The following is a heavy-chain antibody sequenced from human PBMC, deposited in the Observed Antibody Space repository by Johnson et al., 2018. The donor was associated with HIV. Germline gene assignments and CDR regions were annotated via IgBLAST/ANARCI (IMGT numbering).Heavy chain of an antibody. D-gene: IGHD3/OR15-3a*01. CDR1: GFTFSSYA. V-gene: IGHV3-30-3*01. CDR3: ARDGRGLDAFDI. Sequence: QVQLVESGGGVVQPGRSLRLSCAASGFTFSSYAMHWVRQAPGKGLEWVAVISYDGSTKYYADSVKGRFTISRDNSKNTLYLQMNSRRDVDTAVYYCARDGRGLDAFDIWGQGTMVTVSS. J-gene: IGHJ3*02. CDR2: ISYDGSTK.